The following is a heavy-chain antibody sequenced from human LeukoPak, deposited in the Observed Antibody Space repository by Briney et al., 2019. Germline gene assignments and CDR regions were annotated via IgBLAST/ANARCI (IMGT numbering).Heavy chain of an antibody. D-gene: IGHD3-10*02. V-gene: IGHV4-39*07. CDR2: IYYSGST. CDR3: ARGPVLYYFDY. J-gene: IGHJ4*02. Sequence: SETLSLTCTVSGGSISSSSYYWGWIRQPPGKGLEWIGSIYYSGSTYYNPSLKSRLTISVDTSKNQFSLKLSSVPAADTAVYYCARGPVLYYFDYWGQGTLVTVSS. CDR1: GGSISSSSYY.